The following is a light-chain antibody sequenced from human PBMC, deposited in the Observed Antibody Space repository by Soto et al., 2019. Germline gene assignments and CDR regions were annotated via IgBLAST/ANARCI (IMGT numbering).Light chain of an antibody. J-gene: IGKJ1*01. CDR2: WAS. CDR3: QQYYSTPPT. Sequence: DIVMTQSPDSLAVSLGERATINCKSSQSVLYSSINKNYLAWYQQKPGQPPKLLIYWASTRESGVPDRFSGSGSGTDFTLNITSLQAEDVAVYYCQQYYSTPPTFGQGTKVEIK. CDR1: QSVLYSSINKNY. V-gene: IGKV4-1*01.